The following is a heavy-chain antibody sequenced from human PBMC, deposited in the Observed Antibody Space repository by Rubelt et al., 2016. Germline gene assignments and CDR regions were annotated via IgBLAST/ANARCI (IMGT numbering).Heavy chain of an antibody. CDR2: IYWDDDR. V-gene: IGHV2-5*02. Sequence: QITLKESGPTLVKPTQTLTLTCSFSGFSFSSIGVGVGWVRQPPGKALEWLALIYWDDDRRYTPSLTNRLTRPKATSKNQMGLKMANMDPVDTGTYYCAHRLYLYGDWNYATFDYWGQGTPVTVSS. D-gene: IGHD1-7*01. CDR3: AHRLYLYGDWNYATFDY. CDR1: GFSFSSIGVG. J-gene: IGHJ4*02.